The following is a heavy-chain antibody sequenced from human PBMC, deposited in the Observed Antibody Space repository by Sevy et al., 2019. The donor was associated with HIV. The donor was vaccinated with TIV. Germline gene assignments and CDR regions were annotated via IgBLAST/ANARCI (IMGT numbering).Heavy chain of an antibody. CDR1: GYSISSGFY. V-gene: IGHV4-38-2*01. CDR2: IFHTGRT. CDR3: ARPQNGPFGY. Sequence: SETLSLTCDVSGYSISSGFYWGWIRQPPGKGLEWIGSIFHTGRTHYSPSLESRVLISVDTSKNQLSLKLTSVTAADTAVYYCARPQNGPFGYWGQGILVTVSS. J-gene: IGHJ4*02. D-gene: IGHD2-8*01.